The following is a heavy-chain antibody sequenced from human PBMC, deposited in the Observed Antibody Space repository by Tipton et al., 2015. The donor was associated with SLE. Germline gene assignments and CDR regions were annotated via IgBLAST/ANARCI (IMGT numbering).Heavy chain of an antibody. CDR2: LYYIGGT. Sequence: TLSLTCTVSGGSISRGGYYWSWIRQPPGKGLEWIGYLYYIGGTYYNPTLKSRVTISVDTSKNQFSLKLSSVTAADTAVYYCARREWLRPRGAFDIWGQGTMVTVSS. D-gene: IGHD5-12*01. CDR1: GGSISRGGYY. J-gene: IGHJ3*02. V-gene: IGHV4-31*03. CDR3: ARREWLRPRGAFDI.